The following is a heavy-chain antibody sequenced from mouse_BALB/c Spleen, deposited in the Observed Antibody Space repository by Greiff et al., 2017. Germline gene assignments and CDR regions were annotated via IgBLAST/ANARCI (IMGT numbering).Heavy chain of an antibody. CDR1: GFTFSSFG. CDR3: AREELTATVFAY. J-gene: IGHJ3*01. V-gene: IGHV5-17*02. CDR2: ISSGSSTT. D-gene: IGHD4-1*01. Sequence: DVKLVESGGGLVQPGGSRKLSCAASGFTFSSFGMHWVRQAPEKGLEWVAYISSGSSTTYYADTVKGRFTISRDNPKNTLFLQMISLRSEDTAMYYCAREELTATVFAYWGQGTLVTVSA.